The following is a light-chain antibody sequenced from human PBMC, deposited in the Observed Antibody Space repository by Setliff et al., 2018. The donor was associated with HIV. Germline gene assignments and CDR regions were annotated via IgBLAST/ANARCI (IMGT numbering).Light chain of an antibody. V-gene: IGLV2-23*02. J-gene: IGLJ2*01. CDR2: EVI. CDR1: SSDVGNYNL. Sequence: QSVLTQPASVSASPGQSITISCTGTSSDVGNYNLVSWYRHLPGTSPKVIIYEVIHRPSGVSPRFSGPKSGNAASLTISGLQAEDEADYYCCSYAGSSMIFGGGTKVTVL. CDR3: CSYAGSSMI.